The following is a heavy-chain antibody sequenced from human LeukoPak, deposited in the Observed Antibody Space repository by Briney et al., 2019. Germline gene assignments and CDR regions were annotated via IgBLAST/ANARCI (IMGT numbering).Heavy chain of an antibody. V-gene: IGHV3-7*01. D-gene: IGHD6-13*01. Sequence: GGSLRLSCAASGFTFSSYWMSWVRQAPGKGLEWVANIKQDGSEEYYVDSVKGRFTISRDNAKNSLYLQMNSLRAEDTAVYYCARGRGSWYGVYFDYWGQGTLVTVSS. CDR3: ARGRGSWYGVYFDY. CDR2: IKQDGSEE. J-gene: IGHJ4*02. CDR1: GFTFSSYW.